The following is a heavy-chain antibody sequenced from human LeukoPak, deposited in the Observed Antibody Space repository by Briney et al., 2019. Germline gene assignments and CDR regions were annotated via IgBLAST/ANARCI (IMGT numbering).Heavy chain of an antibody. CDR1: GFAVRSNY. V-gene: IGHV3-53*01. CDR3: AKRGVVIRVILVGFHKEAYYFDS. CDR2: IYSSGVT. Sequence: GGSLRLSCTVSGFAVRSNYLAWVRQAPGKGPEWVPVIYSSGVTNYADSVKGRFTISRDNPKNTLYLQMNSLRAEDTAVYFCAKRGVVIRVILVGFHKEAYYFDSWGQGALVIVSS. J-gene: IGHJ4*02. D-gene: IGHD3-22*01.